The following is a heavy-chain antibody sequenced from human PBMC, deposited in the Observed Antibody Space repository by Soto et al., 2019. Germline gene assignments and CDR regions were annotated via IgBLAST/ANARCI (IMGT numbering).Heavy chain of an antibody. D-gene: IGHD5-18*01. J-gene: IGHJ4*02. CDR3: AGYFVDKAMVTF. CDR2: XNHSGXT. Sequence: PSXTLSLTCAVYGGSFRGYYWSWIRQPPGKGLEWIAEXNHSGXTNYNPHLKSXXTISVDTXXNQFHLKLSSVTAADTAVYYCAGYFVDKAMVTFWGQGTLVTVSS. V-gene: IGHV4-34*01. CDR1: GGSFRGYY.